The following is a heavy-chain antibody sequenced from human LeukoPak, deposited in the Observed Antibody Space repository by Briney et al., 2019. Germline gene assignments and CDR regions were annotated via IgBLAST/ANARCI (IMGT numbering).Heavy chain of an antibody. Sequence: GGSLRLSCAASGFTFSSYSMNWVRQAPGKGLEWVSSISSSSSYIYYADSVKGRFTISRDSAKNSLYLQMNSLRAEDTAVYYCARHTYSGGKFDCWGQGTLVTVS. CDR2: ISSSSSYI. CDR1: GFTFSSYS. D-gene: IGHD5-12*01. J-gene: IGHJ4*02. V-gene: IGHV3-21*01. CDR3: ARHTYSGGKFDC.